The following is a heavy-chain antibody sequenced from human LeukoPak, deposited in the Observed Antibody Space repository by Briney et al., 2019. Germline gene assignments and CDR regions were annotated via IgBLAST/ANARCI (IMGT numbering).Heavy chain of an antibody. D-gene: IGHD2-15*01. CDR1: GYTFTSYG. CDR3: ARDQAFVYCSGGTCYDDY. CDR2: INPNSGDT. J-gene: IGHJ4*02. V-gene: IGHV1-2*02. Sequence: GASVKVSCKASGYTFTSYGLSWVRQAPGQGLEWMGWINPNSGDTHYAQKFQGRVTMTRDTSINTAYMELSRLRSDDTAVYYCARDQAFVYCSGGTCYDDYWGQGSLVTVSS.